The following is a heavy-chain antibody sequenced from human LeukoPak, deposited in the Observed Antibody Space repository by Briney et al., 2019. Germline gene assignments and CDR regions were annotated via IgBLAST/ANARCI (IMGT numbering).Heavy chain of an antibody. V-gene: IGHV1-2*06. Sequence: ASVKVSCKAPGYTFTGYYMHWVRQAPGQGLEWMGRINPNSGGTNYAQKFQGRVTMTRDTSISTAYMELSRLRSDDTAVYYCARQPDTYYYDSSGSLSGYWGQGTLVTVSS. CDR3: ARQPDTYYYDSSGSLSGY. D-gene: IGHD3-22*01. CDR2: INPNSGGT. CDR1: GYTFTGYY. J-gene: IGHJ4*02.